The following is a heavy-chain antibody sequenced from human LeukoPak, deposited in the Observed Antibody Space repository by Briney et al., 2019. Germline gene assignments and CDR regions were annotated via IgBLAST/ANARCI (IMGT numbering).Heavy chain of an antibody. CDR3: ARGPYYDILTGYLWAFDI. CDR2: IYYSGST. CDR1: GDSISSGGYY. J-gene: IGHJ3*02. D-gene: IGHD3-9*01. V-gene: IGHV4-31*03. Sequence: SETLSLTCTVSGDSISSGGYYWSWIRQHPGKGLEWIGYIYYSGSTYYNPSLKSRVTISVDTSKNQFSLKLSSTTAADTAVYYCARGPYYDILTGYLWAFDIWGQGTMVTVSS.